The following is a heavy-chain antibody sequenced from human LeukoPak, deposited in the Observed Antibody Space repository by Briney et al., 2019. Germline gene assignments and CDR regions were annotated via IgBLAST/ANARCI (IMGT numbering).Heavy chain of an antibody. CDR3: CRDGGEGGNSAFDI. J-gene: IGHJ3*02. CDR1: GLTFSDYI. Sequence: PGGSLRLSCAASGLTFSDYILDWVRQAPGKGLEWVGRIRRGANSYTTEYAASVKGRFTISRDDSRNSLYLHMNSLKTEDTAVYHCCRDGGEGGNSAFDIWGQGTMVTVSS. V-gene: IGHV3-72*01. D-gene: IGHD3-16*01. CDR2: IRRGANSYTT.